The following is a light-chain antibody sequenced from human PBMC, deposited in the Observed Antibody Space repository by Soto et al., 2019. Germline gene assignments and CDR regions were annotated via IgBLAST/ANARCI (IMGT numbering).Light chain of an antibody. CDR3: QQRSSWPPIT. Sequence: EIVLTQSPAILSLSPGDRATLSCRASQSICNFLSWYQQKPGHPPKLLIVYAFNRAAGVPPRFSGSGSGTDFTLTIRSLEPEDFAVYFCQQRSSWPPITFGQGTRLEIK. J-gene: IGKJ5*01. CDR1: QSICNF. CDR2: YAF. V-gene: IGKV3-11*01.